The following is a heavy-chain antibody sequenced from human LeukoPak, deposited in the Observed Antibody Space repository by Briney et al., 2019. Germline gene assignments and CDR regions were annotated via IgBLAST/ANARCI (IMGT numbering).Heavy chain of an antibody. D-gene: IGHD6-13*01. V-gene: IGHV4-34*01. J-gene: IGHJ4*02. CDR3: ARGPPGYSSSWYCNY. CDR1: GGSFSGYY. CDR2: INHSGST. Sequence: SETLSLTCAVYGGSFSGYYWGWIRQPPGKGLEWIGEINHSGSTNYNPSLKSRVTISVDTSKNQFSLKLSSVTAADTAVYYCARGPPGYSSSWYCNYWGQGTLVTVSS.